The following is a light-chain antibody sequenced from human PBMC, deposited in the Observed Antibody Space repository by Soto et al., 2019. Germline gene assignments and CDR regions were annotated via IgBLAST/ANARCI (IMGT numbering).Light chain of an antibody. J-gene: IGKJ2*01. CDR3: QQTYSTPYT. CDR2: TSV. V-gene: IGKV1-39*01. Sequence: IQMTQSPSSLSASVGDRVTITCRASQRITTYLNWYQQKPGEAPKLLISTSVTLQRGVPSRFSGSGSGTDFTLTITALRPEDFATYFCQQTYSTPYTFGQGTKLEIK. CDR1: QRITTY.